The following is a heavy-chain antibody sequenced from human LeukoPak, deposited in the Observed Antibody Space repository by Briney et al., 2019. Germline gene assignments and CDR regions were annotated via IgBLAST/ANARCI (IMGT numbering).Heavy chain of an antibody. J-gene: IGHJ6*04. Sequence: PSETLSLTCAVYGGSFSGYYWSWIRQPPGKGLEWIGEINHSGSTNYNPPLKSRVTISVDTSKNQFSLKLSSVTAADPAVYYCARGLYGMDVWGKGTTVTISS. CDR3: ARGLYGMDV. CDR2: INHSGST. CDR1: GGSFSGYY. V-gene: IGHV4-34*01.